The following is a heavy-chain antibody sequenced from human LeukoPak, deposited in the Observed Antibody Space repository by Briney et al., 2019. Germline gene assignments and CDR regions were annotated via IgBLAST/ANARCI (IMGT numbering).Heavy chain of an antibody. J-gene: IGHJ4*02. CDR3: AIIGVGGVDPFDS. Sequence: GASVKVSCKASGGTFSDHAVSWVRQAPGQGLEWMGRIIPLIGIRSYAQKFQDRVTISTDKSTNTAYMEVSTLRSEDTAVYYCAIIGVGGVDPFDSWGQETLVTVSS. CDR2: IIPLIGIR. D-gene: IGHD6-19*01. V-gene: IGHV1-69*04. CDR1: GGTFSDHA.